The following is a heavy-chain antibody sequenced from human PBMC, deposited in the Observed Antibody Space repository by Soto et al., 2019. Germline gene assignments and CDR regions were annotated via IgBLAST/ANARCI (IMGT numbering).Heavy chain of an antibody. J-gene: IGHJ4*02. Sequence: GASVKVSCKASGYTFTSYGISWVRQAPGQGLEWMGWISAYNGNTNYAQKLQGRVTMTTDTSTSTAYMELRSLRSDDTAVYYCARSYCSGGGCFFNFDHWGQGTLVTVSS. CDR1: GYTFTSYG. CDR3: ARSYCSGGGCFFNFDH. V-gene: IGHV1-18*01. CDR2: ISAYNGNT. D-gene: IGHD2-15*01.